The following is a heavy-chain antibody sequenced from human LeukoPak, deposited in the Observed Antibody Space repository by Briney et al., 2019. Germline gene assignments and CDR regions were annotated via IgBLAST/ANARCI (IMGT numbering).Heavy chain of an antibody. CDR3: ARPVDY. Sequence: SETLSLTCAVYGGSFSGYYWTWIRQPPGKGLEWIGEINHSGSTNYNPSLKSRVTISVDTPKNQFSLKLSSMTAADTAVYYCARPVDYWGQGTLVTVSS. J-gene: IGHJ4*02. V-gene: IGHV4-34*01. CDR2: INHSGST. CDR1: GGSFSGYY.